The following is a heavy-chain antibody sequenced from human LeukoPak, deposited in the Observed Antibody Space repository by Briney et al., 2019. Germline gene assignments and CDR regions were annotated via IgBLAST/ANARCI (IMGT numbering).Heavy chain of an antibody. CDR2: IYYSGST. D-gene: IGHD6-19*01. CDR3: ARALGEAVAGTYLDY. J-gene: IGHJ4*02. Sequence: SETLSLTCTVSGGSISSSSYYWRWIRQPPGKGLEWIGWIYYSGSTYYNPSLKSRVTISVDTSKNQFSLKLSSVTAADTAVYYCARALGEAVAGTYLDYWGQGTLVTVSS. V-gene: IGHV4-39*01. CDR1: GGSISSSSYY.